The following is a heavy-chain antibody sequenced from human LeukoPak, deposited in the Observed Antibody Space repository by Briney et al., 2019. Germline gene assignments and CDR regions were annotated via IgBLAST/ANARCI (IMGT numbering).Heavy chain of an antibody. Sequence: GGSLRLSCAASGFTFSSYWMNWVRQAPGKGLEWVANIKQDGSERYYVDSVKGRFTISRDNAKNTLYLQMNSLRTEDTAVYYCARDDYYDVGGYADDGFDIWGQGTMVTVSS. CDR1: GFTFSSYW. CDR3: ARDDYYDVGGYADDGFDI. J-gene: IGHJ3*02. CDR2: IKQDGSER. V-gene: IGHV3-7*01. D-gene: IGHD3-22*01.